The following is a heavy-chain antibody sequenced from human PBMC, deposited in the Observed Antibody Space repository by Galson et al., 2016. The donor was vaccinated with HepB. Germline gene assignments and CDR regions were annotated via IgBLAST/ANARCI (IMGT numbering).Heavy chain of an antibody. D-gene: IGHD2-2*01. J-gene: IGHJ6*02. Sequence: SLRLSCAASQFSFRGYGMHWVRQAPGKGLEWVAVISYDGSTEYYADSVKGRFTISRDTSKTTLYLQMNSLSAEDAAVYYCAKDLHHYCSSTNCYFVGGHYYYYGLDVWGRGTTVTVSS. V-gene: IGHV3-30*18. CDR2: ISYDGSTE. CDR3: AKDLHHYCSSTNCYFVGGHYYYYGLDV. CDR1: QFSFRGYG.